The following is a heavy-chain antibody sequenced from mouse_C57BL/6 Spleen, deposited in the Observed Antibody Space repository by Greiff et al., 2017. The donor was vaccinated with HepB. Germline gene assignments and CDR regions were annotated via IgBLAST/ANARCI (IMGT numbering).Heavy chain of an antibody. CDR2: IRNKANGYTT. CDR3: ASISHYAMDY. V-gene: IGHV7-3*01. Sequence: EVKVVESGGGLVQPGGSLSLSCAASGFTFTDYYMSWVRQPPGKALEWLGFIRNKANGYTTEYSASVKGRFTISRDNSQSILYLQMNALRAEDSATYYCASISHYAMDYWGQGTSVTVSS. J-gene: IGHJ4*01. CDR1: GFTFTDYY.